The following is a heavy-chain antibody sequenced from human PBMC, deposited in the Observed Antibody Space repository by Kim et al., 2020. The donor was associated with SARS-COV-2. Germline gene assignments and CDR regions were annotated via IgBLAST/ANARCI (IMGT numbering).Heavy chain of an antibody. D-gene: IGHD1-26*01. V-gene: IGHV1-46*01. J-gene: IGHJ4*02. Sequence: YAKKFQGRVTMTRDTSTSSVYMELSSLRSEDTAVYYCARIAAFSGMSFDYWGQGTLVTVSS. CDR3: ARIAAFSGMSFDY.